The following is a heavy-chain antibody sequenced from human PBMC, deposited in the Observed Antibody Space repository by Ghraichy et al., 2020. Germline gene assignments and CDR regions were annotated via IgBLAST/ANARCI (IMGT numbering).Heavy chain of an antibody. J-gene: IGHJ4*02. Sequence: GGSLRLSCTASGFTFGDYTMSWFRQAPGKGLEWVGFLRSKTYGGTTEYAASVKGRFTISRDDSKSIAYLQMNSLKTEDTAVYYCSRKRVGIAVAGPGDYWGQGTLVTVSS. D-gene: IGHD6-19*01. CDR3: SRKRVGIAVAGPGDY. CDR1: GFTFGDYT. V-gene: IGHV3-49*03. CDR2: LRSKTYGGTT.